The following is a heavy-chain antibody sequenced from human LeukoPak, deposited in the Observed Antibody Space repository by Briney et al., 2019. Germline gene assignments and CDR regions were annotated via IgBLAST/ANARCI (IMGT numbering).Heavy chain of an antibody. V-gene: IGHV4-4*07. J-gene: IGHJ4*02. CDR2: IYTSGST. CDR1: DASISNYF. Sequence: SETLSLTCAVSDASISNYFWSWIRQPAGKGLEWIGRIYTSGSTDYNPSLKSRLTMSVDTSKNQFSLKLSSVTAADTAVYYCARESKTYDGTGYYLDYWGQGTLVTVSS. CDR3: ARESKTYDGTGYYLDY. D-gene: IGHD3-22*01.